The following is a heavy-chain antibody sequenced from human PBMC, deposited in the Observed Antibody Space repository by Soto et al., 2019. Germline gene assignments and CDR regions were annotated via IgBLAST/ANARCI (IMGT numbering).Heavy chain of an antibody. CDR3: ARIPVDTYMINWFDP. Sequence: PSETLSLTCTVSGGSVSSGDYYWSWIRQPPGKGLEWIGYIYYSGSTNYKPSLKSRVTISLDTSKNQFSLKLTSVTAADTAVYHCARIPVDTYMINWFDPWGQGTQVTVS. CDR1: GGSVSSGDYY. D-gene: IGHD5-18*01. J-gene: IGHJ5*02. CDR2: IYYSGST. V-gene: IGHV4-61*08.